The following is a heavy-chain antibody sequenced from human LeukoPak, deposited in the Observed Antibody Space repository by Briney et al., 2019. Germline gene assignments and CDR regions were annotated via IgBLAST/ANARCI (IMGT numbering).Heavy chain of an antibody. D-gene: IGHD6-6*01. J-gene: IGHJ4*02. CDR2: VYYSGTT. Sequence: SETLSLTCTVSGGSISNFFWSWIRQPPGKGLEWIGYVYYSGTTNYNPSLKSRVTISADTSKNQFSLKLSFVTAADTAVYYCARHSVDPSSFDYWGQGTLVTVSP. V-gene: IGHV4-59*08. CDR1: GGSISNFF. CDR3: ARHSVDPSSFDY.